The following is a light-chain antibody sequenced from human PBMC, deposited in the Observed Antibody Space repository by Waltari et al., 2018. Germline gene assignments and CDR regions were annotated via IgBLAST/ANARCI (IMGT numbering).Light chain of an antibody. V-gene: IGKV4-1*01. CDR3: QQYYSTCQ. Sequence: DIVMTQSPDSLAVALGDRATINCKSSQRVLHSSKNKNYLAWYQQKPGQPPKLLIYWASTRESGVPDRFSGSGSGTDFTLTISSLQAEDVAVYYCQQYYSTCQFGQGTKVEIK. CDR1: QRVLHSSKNKNY. CDR2: WAS. J-gene: IGKJ1*01.